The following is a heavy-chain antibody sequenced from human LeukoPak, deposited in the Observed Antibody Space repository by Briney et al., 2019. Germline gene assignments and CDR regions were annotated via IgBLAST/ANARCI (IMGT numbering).Heavy chain of an antibody. D-gene: IGHD2-8*01. CDR2: INPNSGGT. CDR3: AREDIVLMVPDY. V-gene: IGHV1-2*02. CDR1: GYTFTSYG. Sequence: ASVKVSCKASGYTFTSYGISWVRQAPGQGLEWMGWINPNSGGTNYAQKFQGRVTMTRDTSISTAYMELSRLRSDDTAVYYCAREDIVLMVPDYWGQGTLVTVSS. J-gene: IGHJ4*02.